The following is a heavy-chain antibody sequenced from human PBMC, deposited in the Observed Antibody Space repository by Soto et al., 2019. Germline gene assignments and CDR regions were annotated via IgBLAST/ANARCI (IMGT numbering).Heavy chain of an antibody. J-gene: IGHJ6*02. V-gene: IGHV3-49*04. CDR2: IRSKAYGGTT. CDR1: GFTFGDYA. D-gene: IGHD3-3*01. CDR3: TRPYDFWSGYWEDGMDV. Sequence: PGGSLRLSCTASGFTFGDYAMSWVRQAPGKGLEWVGFIRSKAYGGTTEYAASVKGRFTISRDDSKSIAYLQMNSLKTEDTAVYYCTRPYDFWSGYWEDGMDVWGQGTTVTVSS.